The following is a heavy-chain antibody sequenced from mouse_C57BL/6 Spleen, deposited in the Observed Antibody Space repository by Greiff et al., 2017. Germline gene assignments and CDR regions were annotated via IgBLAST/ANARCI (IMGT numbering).Heavy chain of an antibody. D-gene: IGHD2-3*01. J-gene: IGHJ4*01. Sequence: EVQRVESGGDLVKPGGSLKLSCAASGFTFSSYGMSWVRQTPDKRLEWVATISSGGSYTYYPDSVKGRFTISRDNAKNTLYLQMSSLKSEDTAMYYCARQDDGYSYAMDYWGQGTSVTVSS. CDR1: GFTFSSYG. CDR3: ARQDDGYSYAMDY. CDR2: ISSGGSYT. V-gene: IGHV5-6*01.